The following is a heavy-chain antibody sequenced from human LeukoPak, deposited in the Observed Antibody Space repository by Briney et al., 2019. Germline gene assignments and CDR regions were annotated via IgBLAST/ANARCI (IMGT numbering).Heavy chain of an antibody. CDR2: ISYDGSNK. CDR3: ARAYCGGDCYNGPYDY. Sequence: GGSLRLSCAASGFTFSSYAVHWVRQAPGKGLEWVAVISYDGSNKYYADSVKGRFTISRDNSKNTLYLQMNSLRAEDTAVYYCARAYCGGDCYNGPYDYWGQGTLVTVSS. J-gene: IGHJ4*02. CDR1: GFTFSSYA. V-gene: IGHV3-30-3*01. D-gene: IGHD2-21*02.